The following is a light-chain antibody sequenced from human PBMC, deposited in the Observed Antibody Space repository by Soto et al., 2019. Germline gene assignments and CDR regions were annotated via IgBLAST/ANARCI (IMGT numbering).Light chain of an antibody. CDR3: AAWDGSLNGWV. V-gene: IGLV1-44*01. CDR1: SSNIGSNT. J-gene: IGLJ2*01. Sequence: QSVLTQAPSASGTPGQRVTISCSGSSSNIGSNTVSWYQQVPGTAPKLLIYSNDQRPSGVPDRFSGSKSGTSASLAIGGLQSEDEADYYCAAWDGSLNGWVFGGRTKLTGL. CDR2: SND.